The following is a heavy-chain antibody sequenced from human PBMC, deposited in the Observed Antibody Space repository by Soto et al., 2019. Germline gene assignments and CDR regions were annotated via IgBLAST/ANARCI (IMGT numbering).Heavy chain of an antibody. CDR2: INPKSGGT. V-gene: IGHV1-2*02. CDR3: ARDEIAAAGFPFDY. J-gene: IGHJ4*02. Sequence: GASVKVSCKSSGYTFTGYYMNWVRQAPGQGLEWMGWINPKSGGTNYAQKLQGRVTMTRDTSISTAYMELNRLRSEDTAVYYCARDEIAAAGFPFDYWGQGTLVTVSS. D-gene: IGHD6-13*01. CDR1: GYTFTGYY.